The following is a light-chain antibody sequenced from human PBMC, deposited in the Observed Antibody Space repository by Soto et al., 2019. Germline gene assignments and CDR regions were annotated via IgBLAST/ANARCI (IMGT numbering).Light chain of an antibody. CDR3: QQFSSYPLT. CDR1: QSVSSSY. J-gene: IGKJ4*01. CDR2: GAS. Sequence: EIVLTQSPGTLSLSTGERATLSCRASQSVSSSYLAWYQQKPGQAPRLLIYGASTRATGVPARFSGSGSGTDFTLTISRLEPEDFAVYYCQQFSSYPLTSGGGTKVDI. V-gene: IGKV3-20*01.